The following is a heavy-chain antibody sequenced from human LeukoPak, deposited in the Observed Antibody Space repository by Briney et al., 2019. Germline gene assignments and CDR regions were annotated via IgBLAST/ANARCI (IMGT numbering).Heavy chain of an antibody. CDR2: VGTSIGAI. D-gene: IGHD1-26*01. J-gene: IGHJ4*02. CDR3: AKEPSGVGATSRYYFDY. Sequence: GGSLRLSCVASGFIFSDYSINWVRQAPGKGLEWLSYVGTSIGAISYADSVKGRFIISRDNAQKSLYLQMNSLRDEDTAVYYCAKEPSGVGATSRYYFDYWGQGTLVTVSS. V-gene: IGHV3-48*02. CDR1: GFIFSDYS.